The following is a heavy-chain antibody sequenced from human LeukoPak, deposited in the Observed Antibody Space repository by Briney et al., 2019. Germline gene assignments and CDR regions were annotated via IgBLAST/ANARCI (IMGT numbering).Heavy chain of an antibody. D-gene: IGHD3-9*01. CDR3: AREPRYYDILTGWFDP. CDR2: IIPIFGTA. J-gene: IGHJ5*02. CDR1: GGTFSSYA. Sequence: SVKVSCKASGGTFSSYAISWVRQAPGQGLEWMGGIIPIFGTANYAQKFQCRVTITADKSTSTAYMELSSLRSEDTAVYYCAREPRYYDILTGWFDPWGQGTLVTVSS. V-gene: IGHV1-69*06.